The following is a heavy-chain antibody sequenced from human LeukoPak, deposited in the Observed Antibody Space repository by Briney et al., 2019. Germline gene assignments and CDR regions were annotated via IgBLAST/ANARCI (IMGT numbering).Heavy chain of an antibody. D-gene: IGHD2-15*01. CDR3: ARTIFCSGGSCYSVFDY. V-gene: IGHV1-2*06. CDR1: GYTFTRYY. CDR2: TNPNRGGT. J-gene: IGHJ4*02. Sequence: ASVKVSCKASGYTFTRYYMQWVRQAPGQGLEWMGRTNPNRGGTNYTQTFQGRVTMTRDTSISTGYMDLSRLRSDGTAVDYCARTIFCSGGSCYSVFDYWGQGTLVTVSS.